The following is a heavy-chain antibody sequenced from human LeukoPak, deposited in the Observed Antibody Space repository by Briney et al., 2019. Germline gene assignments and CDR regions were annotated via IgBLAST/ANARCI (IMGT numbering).Heavy chain of an antibody. V-gene: IGHV3-30*04. CDR3: TKVLPIYFSPSSWFDP. D-gene: IGHD3-3*01. Sequence: GRSLRLSCAASGFTFSSYVMHWVRQAPGKGLEWVAIISYDGSNEYYADSVKGRFTISRDNSQNTLYLQMNSLRAEDTAIYYCTKVLPIYFSPSSWFDPWGQGTLVTVSS. J-gene: IGHJ5*02. CDR1: GFTFSSYV. CDR2: ISYDGSNE.